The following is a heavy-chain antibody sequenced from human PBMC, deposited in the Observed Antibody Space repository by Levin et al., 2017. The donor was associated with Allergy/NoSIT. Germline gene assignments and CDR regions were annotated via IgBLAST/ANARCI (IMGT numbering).Heavy chain of an antibody. CDR3: ARDYYDSSGYPPGYYYGMDV. V-gene: IGHV3-33*01. D-gene: IGHD3-22*01. Sequence: SGGSLRLSCAASGFTFSSYGMHWVRQAPGKGLEWVAVIWYDGSNKYYADSVKGRFTISRDNSKNTLYLQMNSLRAEDTAVYYCARDYYDSSGYPPGYYYGMDVWGQGTTVTVSS. CDR2: IWYDGSNK. CDR1: GFTFSSYG. J-gene: IGHJ6*02.